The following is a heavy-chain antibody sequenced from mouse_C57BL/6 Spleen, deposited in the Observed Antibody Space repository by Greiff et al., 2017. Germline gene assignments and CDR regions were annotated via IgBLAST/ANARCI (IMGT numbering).Heavy chain of an antibody. J-gene: IGHJ2*01. CDR3: ARDYYGRAYYFDY. Sequence: VHLVESGAELARPGASVKLSCKASGYTFTSYGISWVKQRTRQGLEWIGEIYPRSGNTYYNEKFKGKATLTADKSSSTAYMELRSLTSEDSAVYFCARDYYGRAYYFDYWGQRSTLTVSP. V-gene: IGHV1-81*01. D-gene: IGHD1-1*01. CDR1: GYTFTSYG. CDR2: IYPRSGNT.